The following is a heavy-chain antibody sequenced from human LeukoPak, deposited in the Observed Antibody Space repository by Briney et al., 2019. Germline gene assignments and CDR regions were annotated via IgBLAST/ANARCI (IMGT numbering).Heavy chain of an antibody. Sequence: SETLSLTCTVSGDSISSRSYYWGWIRQPPGKGLEWIGSIYYSGSTYYNPSLKSRVTISVNTSKNQFSLKLSSVTPEDTAVYYCARSANGGTFDYWGQGTLVTVSS. CDR3: ARSANGGTFDY. CDR2: IYYSGST. CDR1: GDSISSRSYY. J-gene: IGHJ4*02. D-gene: IGHD2-8*01. V-gene: IGHV4-39*01.